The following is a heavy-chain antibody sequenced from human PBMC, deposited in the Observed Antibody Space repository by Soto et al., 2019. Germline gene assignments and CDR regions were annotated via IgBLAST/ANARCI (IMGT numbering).Heavy chain of an antibody. J-gene: IGHJ6*02. D-gene: IGHD3-16*01. CDR3: VKDGLERLRARPSDYYGMDV. CDR1: GFSFSNYG. Sequence: QVQLVESGGGVVQPGRFLSLSCAASGFSFSNYGMHWVRQAPGKGLEWVALISYDGRNKYYVGSVEGRFTISRDNSKNTLDLQMNSLRVEDTAVYYCVKDGLERLRARPSDYYGMDVWGQGTTVTVSS. V-gene: IGHV3-30*18. CDR2: ISYDGRNK.